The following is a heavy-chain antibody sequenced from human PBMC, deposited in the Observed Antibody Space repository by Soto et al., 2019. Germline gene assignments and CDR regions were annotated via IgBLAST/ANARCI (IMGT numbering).Heavy chain of an antibody. CDR1: GFTFSNYD. Sequence: GGSLRLSCAPSGFTFSNYDMHWVRQAPGKGLEWVAVISYEGNNKYYADSVKGRFTISRGNSKNTLYLQMDSLRAEDTAMYYCEIRNWNYYYYAMDVWGRGTTVTVSS. D-gene: IGHD1-1*01. CDR3: EIRNWNYYYYAMDV. V-gene: IGHV3-30*03. CDR2: ISYEGNNK. J-gene: IGHJ6*02.